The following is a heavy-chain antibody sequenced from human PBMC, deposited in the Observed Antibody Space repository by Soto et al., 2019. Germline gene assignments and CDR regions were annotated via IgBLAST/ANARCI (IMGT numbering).Heavy chain of an antibody. D-gene: IGHD3-9*01. CDR1: GGSVSSGSYY. CDR2: IYYSGST. CDR3: ARERDILTGYPPNYFFAGMDV. V-gene: IGHV4-61*01. Sequence: PSETLSLTCTVSGGSVSSGSYYWSWIRQPPGKGLEWIGYIYYSGSTNYNPSLKSRVTISVDTSKNQFSLKLSSVTAADTAVYYCARERDILTGYPPNYFFAGMDVWGQGTSVTVS. J-gene: IGHJ6*02.